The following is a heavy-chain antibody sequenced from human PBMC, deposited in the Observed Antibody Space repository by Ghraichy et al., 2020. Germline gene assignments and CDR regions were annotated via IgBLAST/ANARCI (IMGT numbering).Heavy chain of an antibody. CDR3: AKRHGVVVAAYYYYGMDV. J-gene: IGHJ6*02. CDR1: GFTFSSYA. CDR2: ISGSGGST. Sequence: GESLNISCAASGFTFSSYAMSWVRQAPGKGLEWVSAISGSGGSTYYADSVKGRFTISRDNSKNTLYLQMNSLRAEDTAVYYCAKRHGVVVAAYYYYGMDVWGQGTTVTVSS. V-gene: IGHV3-23*01. D-gene: IGHD2-15*01.